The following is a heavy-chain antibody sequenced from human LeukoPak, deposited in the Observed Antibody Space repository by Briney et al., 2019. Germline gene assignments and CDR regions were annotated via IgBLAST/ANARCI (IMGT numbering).Heavy chain of an antibody. D-gene: IGHD1-7*01. Sequence: SETLSLTCTVSGGSIRSYYWTWIRQPPGKGLEWIGYIYYSGSTDYNPSLKSRVTISIDTSKNQFSLELRSVTAADTAVYYCARGSDNWNYYYFDSWGQGTLVTVSS. CDR3: ARGSDNWNYYYFDS. CDR2: IYYSGST. V-gene: IGHV4-59*01. CDR1: GGSIRSYY. J-gene: IGHJ4*02.